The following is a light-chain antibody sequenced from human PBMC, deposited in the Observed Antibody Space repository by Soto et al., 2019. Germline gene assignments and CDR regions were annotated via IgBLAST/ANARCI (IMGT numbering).Light chain of an antibody. CDR2: EGS. CDR1: SSDVGSYNL. V-gene: IGLV2-23*01. J-gene: IGLJ2*01. CDR3: CSYAGSTTDVV. Sequence: QSALTQPASVSGSPGQSITISCTGTSSDVGSYNLVSWYQQHPGKAPKLMIYEGSKRPSGVSNRFSGSKSGNTASLTISGLQAEDEADYYCCSYAGSTTDVVFDGGTQLTVL.